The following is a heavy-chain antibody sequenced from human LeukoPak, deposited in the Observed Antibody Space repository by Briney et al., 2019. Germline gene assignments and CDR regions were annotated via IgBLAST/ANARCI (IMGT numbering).Heavy chain of an antibody. CDR2: INGGNGYT. CDR3: ARYINGAFDY. D-gene: IGHD2-8*01. CDR1: GYTFANYG. Sequence: ASLKVSCKASGYTFANYGAHWVRDAPGQRLEWMGWINGGNGYTKYSQKFQGRVTITGDTSASTAYMELSSLRSEGTAVYYCARYINGAFDYWGQGTLVTVSS. V-gene: IGHV1-3*01. J-gene: IGHJ4*02.